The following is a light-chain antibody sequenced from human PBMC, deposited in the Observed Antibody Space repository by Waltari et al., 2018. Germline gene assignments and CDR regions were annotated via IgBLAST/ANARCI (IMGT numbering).Light chain of an antibody. Sequence: QSALTQPASVSGSPGQSLTLSCPGPTSDVGGSKYVTWYQQHPGKAPKLMISDVSNRPSGVSNRFSGSKSGNTASLTISGLQAEDGADYYCSSYTSSSTLWVFGGGTKLTVL. V-gene: IGLV2-14*03. CDR1: TSDVGGSKY. CDR3: SSYTSSSTLWV. J-gene: IGLJ3*02. CDR2: DVS.